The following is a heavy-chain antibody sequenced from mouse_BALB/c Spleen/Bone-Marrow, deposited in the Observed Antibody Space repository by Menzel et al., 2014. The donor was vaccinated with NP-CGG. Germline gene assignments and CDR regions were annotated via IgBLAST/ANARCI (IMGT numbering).Heavy chain of an antibody. CDR3: ARSSSYDYDVGFAY. J-gene: IGHJ3*01. D-gene: IGHD2-4*01. CDR2: ISYSGST. CDR1: GYSITRDYA. Sequence: ESGPGLLKPSQSLSLTCIVTGYSITRDYAWNWIRQFPGNKLEWMGYISYSGSTTYNPSLESRISITRDTSKNQFFLQLNSVTTEDTATYYCARSSSYDYDVGFAYWGQGTLVTVSA. V-gene: IGHV3-2*02.